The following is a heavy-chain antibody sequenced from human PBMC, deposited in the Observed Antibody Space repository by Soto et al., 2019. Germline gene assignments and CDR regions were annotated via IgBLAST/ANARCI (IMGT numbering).Heavy chain of an antibody. D-gene: IGHD3-22*01. CDR1: GGSISSGDYY. CDR3: ARAPILYYYDSSGSSPDV. Sequence: TLSLTCTVSGGSISSGDYYWSWIRQPPGKGLEWIGYTYYSGSTYYNPSLKSRVTISVDTSKNQFSLKLSSVTAADTAVYYCARAPILYYYDSSGSSPDVWGQGTTVTVSS. J-gene: IGHJ6*02. V-gene: IGHV4-30-4*01. CDR2: TYYSGST.